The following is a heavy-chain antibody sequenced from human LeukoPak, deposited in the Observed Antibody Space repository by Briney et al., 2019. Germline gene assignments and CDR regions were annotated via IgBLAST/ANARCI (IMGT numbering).Heavy chain of an antibody. V-gene: IGHV4-39*01. Sequence: SETLSLTCTVSGGSMTSSVYYWGWIRQSPGKGLEWIGSFYYSGSTYYHPSLKSRVTISVDTSKNQFSLNLSSVTAADTAVYYCARTAGVAVAGSRQYFDYWGQGTLVTVSS. CDR1: GGSMTSSVYY. J-gene: IGHJ4*02. D-gene: IGHD6-19*01. CDR3: ARTAGVAVAGSRQYFDY. CDR2: FYYSGST.